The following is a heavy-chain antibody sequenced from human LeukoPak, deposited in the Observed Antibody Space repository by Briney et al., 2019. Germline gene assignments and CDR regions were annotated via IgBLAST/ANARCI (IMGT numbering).Heavy chain of an antibody. CDR2: IYTSGST. CDR3: ARRSDFWSGHNAFDI. Sequence: SETLSLTCTVSGGSISSGSYYWSWIRQPAGKGLEWIGRIYTSGSTNYNPSLKSRVTISVDTSKNQFSLKLSSVTAADTAVYYCARRSDFWSGHNAFDIWGQGTMVTVSS. V-gene: IGHV4-61*02. D-gene: IGHD3-3*01. CDR1: GGSISSGSYY. J-gene: IGHJ3*02.